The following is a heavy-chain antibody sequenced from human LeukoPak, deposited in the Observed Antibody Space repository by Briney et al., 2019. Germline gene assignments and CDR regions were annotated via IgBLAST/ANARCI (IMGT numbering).Heavy chain of an antibody. Sequence: GRSLRLSCAASGFTFSSYAMHWVRQAPGKGLEWVAVISYDGSNKYYADSVKGRFTISRDNSKNMLYLQMNSLRAEDTAVYYCARDYWSYYYYYGMDVWGQGTTVTVSS. CDR3: ARDYWSYYYYYGMDV. D-gene: IGHD2-8*02. CDR1: GFTFSSYA. J-gene: IGHJ6*02. V-gene: IGHV3-30*04. CDR2: ISYDGSNK.